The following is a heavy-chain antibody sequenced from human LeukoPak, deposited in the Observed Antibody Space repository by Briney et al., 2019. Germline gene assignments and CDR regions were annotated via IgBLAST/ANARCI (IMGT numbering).Heavy chain of an antibody. CDR2: MNPNSGNT. D-gene: IGHD3-22*01. Sequence: RASVKVSCKASGYTFTSYDINWVRQATGQGLEWMGWMNPNSGNTGYAQKFQGRVTMTRNTSISTAYMELSSLRSEDTAVYYCASNYYDSSGHKSHDAFDIWGQGTMVTVSS. V-gene: IGHV1-8*01. J-gene: IGHJ3*02. CDR3: ASNYYDSSGHKSHDAFDI. CDR1: GYTFTSYD.